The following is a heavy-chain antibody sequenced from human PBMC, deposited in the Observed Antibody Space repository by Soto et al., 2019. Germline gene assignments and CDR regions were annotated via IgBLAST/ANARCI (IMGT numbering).Heavy chain of an antibody. CDR2: IRSKANSYAT. D-gene: IGHD4-17*01. J-gene: IGHJ4*02. Sequence: PGGSQRLSCAASGFTFSGSAVHWVRQASGKGLEWVGRIRSKANSYATAYAASVKGRFTISRDDSKNTAYLQMNSLKTEDTAVYYCTFTVAPSGFDYWGQGTLVTVSS. V-gene: IGHV3-73*01. CDR3: TFTVAPSGFDY. CDR1: GFTFSGSA.